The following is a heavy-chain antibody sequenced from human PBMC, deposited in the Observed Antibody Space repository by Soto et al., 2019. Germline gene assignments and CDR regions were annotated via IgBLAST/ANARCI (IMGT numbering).Heavy chain of an antibody. D-gene: IGHD4-17*01. J-gene: IGHJ5*02. V-gene: IGHV3-30-3*01. CDR1: GFTFSSYA. CDR2: ISYDGSNK. Sequence: GGSLRLSCAASGFTFSSYAMHWVRQAPGKGLEWVAVISYDGSNKYYADSVKGRFTISRDNSKNTLYLQMNSLRAEDTAVYYCAREHDYGDYYWFDPWGRGTLVTVSS. CDR3: AREHDYGDYYWFDP.